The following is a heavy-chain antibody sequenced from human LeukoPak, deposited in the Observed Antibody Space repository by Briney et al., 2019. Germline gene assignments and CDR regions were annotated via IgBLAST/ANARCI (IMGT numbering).Heavy chain of an antibody. Sequence: PGRSLRLSCAASGFTFSSYAMHWVRQAPGKGLEWVAVISYDGSNKYYADSVKGRFTISRDNSKNTLYLQMNSLRAEDTAVYYCARDQMVRGVITSGHWGQGTLATVSS. J-gene: IGHJ4*02. CDR1: GFTFSSYA. CDR2: ISYDGSNK. D-gene: IGHD3-10*01. CDR3: ARDQMVRGVITSGH. V-gene: IGHV3-30*04.